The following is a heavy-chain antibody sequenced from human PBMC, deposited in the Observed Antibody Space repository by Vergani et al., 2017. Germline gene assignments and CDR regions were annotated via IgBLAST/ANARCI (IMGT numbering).Heavy chain of an antibody. D-gene: IGHD3-16*01. Sequence: EVQLVESGGGVVRPGGSLRLSCAASGFTFDDYGMNWVRQAPGKGLEWVSGINWNGGSTGYADSVKGRFTISRDNAKKALYLQMNSLRAEDTALYHCARASATYACFPGGSYFDYWGQGTLVTGSS. CDR3: ARASATYACFPGGSYFDY. CDR1: GFTFDDYG. V-gene: IGHV3-20*01. CDR2: INWNGGST. J-gene: IGHJ4*02.